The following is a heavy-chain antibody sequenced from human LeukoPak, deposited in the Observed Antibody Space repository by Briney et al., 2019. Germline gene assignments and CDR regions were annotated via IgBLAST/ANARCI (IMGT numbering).Heavy chain of an antibody. CDR3: ASGMTEFDY. J-gene: IGHJ4*02. CDR1: GSRFSDYW. V-gene: IGHV3-7*01. Sequence: GGSLRLSCAASGSRFSDYWMSWVRQAPGKGLEWVANIKEDGAEKYYVESVKGRFTIFRDNAKHSLQLQMNSLRVEDTAVYYCASGMTEFDYWGQGTLVTVSS. CDR2: IKEDGAEK.